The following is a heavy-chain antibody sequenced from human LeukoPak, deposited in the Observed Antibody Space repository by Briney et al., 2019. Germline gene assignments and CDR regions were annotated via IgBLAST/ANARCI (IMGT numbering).Heavy chain of an antibody. CDR2: INAGNGNT. D-gene: IGHD6-13*01. V-gene: IGHV1-3*01. Sequence: ASVKVSCKASGYTFTSYAMHWVRQAPGQRLEWMGWINAGNGNTKYSQKFQGRVTMTRDTSTSTVYMELSSLRSEDTAVYYCARDRGIADPQYYFDYWGQGTLVTVSS. CDR1: GYTFTSYA. CDR3: ARDRGIADPQYYFDY. J-gene: IGHJ4*02.